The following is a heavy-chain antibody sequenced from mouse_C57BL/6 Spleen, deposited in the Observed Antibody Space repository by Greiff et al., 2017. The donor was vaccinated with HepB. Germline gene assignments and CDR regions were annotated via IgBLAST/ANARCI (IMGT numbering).Heavy chain of an antibody. CDR2: INPGSGGT. V-gene: IGHV1-54*01. Sequence: VQLQESGAELVRPGTSVKVSCKASGYAFTNYLIEWVKQRPGQGLEWIGVINPGSGGTHYNEKFKGKATLTADKSSSTAYMQLSSLTSEDSAVYFCASDGYYADYAMDYWGQGTSVTVSS. J-gene: IGHJ4*01. CDR1: GYAFTNYL. CDR3: ASDGYYADYAMDY. D-gene: IGHD2-3*01.